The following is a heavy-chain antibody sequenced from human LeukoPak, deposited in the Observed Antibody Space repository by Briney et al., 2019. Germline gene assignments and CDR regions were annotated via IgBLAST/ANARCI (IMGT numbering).Heavy chain of an antibody. CDR2: IYYSGST. Sequence: SETLSLTCTVSGGSISSSSYYWGWIRQPPGKGLEWIGSIYYSGSTYYNPSLKSRVTISVDTSKNQFSLKLSSVTAADTAVYYCARQWLVRMDNWFDPWGQGTLVTVSS. CDR3: ARQWLVRMDNWFDP. J-gene: IGHJ5*02. CDR1: GGSISSSSYY. V-gene: IGHV4-39*01. D-gene: IGHD6-19*01.